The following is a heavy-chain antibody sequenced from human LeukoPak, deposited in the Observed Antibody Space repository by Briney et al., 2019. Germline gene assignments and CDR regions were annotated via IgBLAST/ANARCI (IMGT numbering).Heavy chain of an antibody. CDR3: ARGRTITD. V-gene: IGHV4-39*01. J-gene: IGHJ4*02. D-gene: IGHD1-14*01. CDR1: GGSISSSSYY. CDR2: IYYSGST. Sequence: SETLSLTCTVSGGSISSSSYYWGWIRQPPGKGLEWIGSIYYSGSTYYNPSLKSRVTISVDTSKNQFSLKLSSVTAADTAVYYCARGRTITDWGQGTLVTVSS.